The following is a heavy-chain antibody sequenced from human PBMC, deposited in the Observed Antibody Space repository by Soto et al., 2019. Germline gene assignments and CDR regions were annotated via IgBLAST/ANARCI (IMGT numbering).Heavy chain of an antibody. CDR1: GYTFTSYD. Sequence: ASVKVSCKASGYTFTSYDITWVRQATGQGLEWMGWMNPNSGNTGYAQKFQGRVTMTRDTSISTAYMELSSLRSEDTAVYYCENIPILGRSSVWWEYYYGMDVWGQGNTVTVSS. D-gene: IGHD6-19*01. J-gene: IGHJ6*02. CDR3: ENIPILGRSSVWWEYYYGMDV. V-gene: IGHV1-8*01. CDR2: MNPNSGNT.